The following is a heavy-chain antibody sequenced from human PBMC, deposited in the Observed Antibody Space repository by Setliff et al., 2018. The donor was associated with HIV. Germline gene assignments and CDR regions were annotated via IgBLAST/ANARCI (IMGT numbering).Heavy chain of an antibody. J-gene: IGHJ4*02. CDR3: ASEATDCSGGSCLSGSDY. V-gene: IGHV3-48*03. D-gene: IGHD2-15*01. CDR2: ISSSGSTI. Sequence: GSLRLSCAASGFTFSSYEMNWVRQAPGKGLEWVSYISSSGSTIYYADSVKGRFTISRDNAKNSLYLQMNSLRAEDTAVYYCASEATDCSGGSCLSGSDYWGQGTLVTVS. CDR1: GFTFSSYE.